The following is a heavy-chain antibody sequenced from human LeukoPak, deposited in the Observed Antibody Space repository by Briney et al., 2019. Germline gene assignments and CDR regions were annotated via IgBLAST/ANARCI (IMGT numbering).Heavy chain of an antibody. Sequence: TGGSLRLSCAASGFTFSSYWTHWVRQAPGKGLVWVSRINSDGSSTSYADSVKGRFTISRDNAKNTLYLQMNSLRAEDTAVYYCARGPLGYCSGGSCSHYMDVWGKGTTVTVSS. V-gene: IGHV3-74*01. D-gene: IGHD2-15*01. CDR1: GFTFSSYW. CDR2: INSDGSST. J-gene: IGHJ6*03. CDR3: ARGPLGYCSGGSCSHYMDV.